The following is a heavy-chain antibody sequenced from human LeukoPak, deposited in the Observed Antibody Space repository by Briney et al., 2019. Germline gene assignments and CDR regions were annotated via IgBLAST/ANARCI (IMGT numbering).Heavy chain of an antibody. J-gene: IGHJ3*02. V-gene: IGHV4-39*07. D-gene: IGHD3-3*01. CDR1: GGSISSSSYY. Sequence: SETLSLTCTVSGGSISSSSYYWGWIRQPPGKGLEWIGSIYYSGSTYYNPSLKSRVTISVDTSKNQFSLKLSSVTAADTAVYYCARGATGPGFWAFDIWGQGTMVTVSS. CDR3: ARGATGPGFWAFDI. CDR2: IYYSGST.